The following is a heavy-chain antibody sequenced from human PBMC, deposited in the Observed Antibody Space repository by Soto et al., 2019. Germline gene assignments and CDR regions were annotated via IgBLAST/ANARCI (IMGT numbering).Heavy chain of an antibody. D-gene: IGHD1-20*01. CDR3: ARDRAYNWNYYYYDGMDV. CDR2: IYYSGST. J-gene: IGHJ6*02. Sequence: SETLSLTCSVSGGSISSGDYYWNWIRHPPGKGLEWIGHIYYSGSTYYNSSLKSRVTISLDTSKNQFSLKLSSVTAADTAVYYCARDRAYNWNYYYYDGMDVWGQGTTVTV. CDR1: GGSISSGDYY. V-gene: IGHV4-30-4*02.